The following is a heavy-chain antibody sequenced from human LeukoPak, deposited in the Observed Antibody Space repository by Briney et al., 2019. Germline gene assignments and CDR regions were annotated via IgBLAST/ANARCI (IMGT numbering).Heavy chain of an antibody. Sequence: TGGSLRLSCAASGFTFSSYAMSWVRQAPGKGLEWVSAISGSGGSTYYADSVKGRFTISRDNSKNTLYLQMNSLRAEDTAVYYCAKSLGYYGSGSYDPNDAFDIWGQGTMVTVSS. CDR2: ISGSGGST. CDR1: GFTFSSYA. D-gene: IGHD3-10*01. J-gene: IGHJ3*02. CDR3: AKSLGYYGSGSYDPNDAFDI. V-gene: IGHV3-23*01.